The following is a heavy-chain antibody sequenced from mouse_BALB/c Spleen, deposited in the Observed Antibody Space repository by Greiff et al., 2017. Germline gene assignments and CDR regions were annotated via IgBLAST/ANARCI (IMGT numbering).Heavy chain of an antibody. J-gene: IGHJ2*01. D-gene: IGHD2-1*01. CDR2: IYPSDSYT. CDR1: GYTFTSYW. V-gene: IGHV1-69*02. Sequence: VQLHQPGAELVRPGASVKLSCKASGYTFTSYWINWVKQRPGQGLEWIGNIYPSDSYTNYNQKFKDKATLTVDKSSSTAYMQLSSPTSEDSAVYYCTRSGGNFYFDYWGQGTTLTVSS. CDR3: TRSGGNFYFDY.